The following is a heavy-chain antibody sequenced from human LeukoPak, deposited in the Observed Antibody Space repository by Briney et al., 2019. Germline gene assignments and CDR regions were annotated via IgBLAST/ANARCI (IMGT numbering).Heavy chain of an antibody. Sequence: GGSLRLSCAAAGFTFRSYWMHWVRHAPGKGLLWVSRINYDGSSTNYADSVKGRFTISRDNAENTVYLQMNSLRGEDTAVFYCAREGYGDSFDYWGQGTLVTVSS. J-gene: IGHJ4*02. CDR3: AREGYGDSFDY. CDR2: INYDGSST. CDR1: GFTFRSYW. D-gene: IGHD2-21*02. V-gene: IGHV3-74*01.